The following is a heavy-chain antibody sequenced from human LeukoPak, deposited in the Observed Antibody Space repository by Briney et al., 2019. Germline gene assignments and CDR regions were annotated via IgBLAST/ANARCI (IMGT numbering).Heavy chain of an antibody. Sequence: ASVKVSCKTSGYSFTSYNLHWVRQAPGQRLEWMGIIKPSGTDTNYAQKFQGRVIMTTDTSTSTVYMELSSLKSEDTAVYYCARFKDGCNDAYDIWGQGTMVIVTS. D-gene: IGHD5-24*01. V-gene: IGHV1-46*01. CDR2: IKPSGTDT. J-gene: IGHJ3*02. CDR1: GYSFTSYN. CDR3: ARFKDGCNDAYDI.